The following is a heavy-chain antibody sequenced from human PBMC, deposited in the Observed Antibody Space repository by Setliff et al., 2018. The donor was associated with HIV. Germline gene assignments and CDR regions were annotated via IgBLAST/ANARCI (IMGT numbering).Heavy chain of an antibody. J-gene: IGHJ3*02. Sequence: GGSLRLSCAASGFTFSSYAMHWVRQAPGKGLEYVPSISSNGGNTYYASSLKGRFTISRDNSKNTLYLQMGSLRAEDMAVYYCARDASISSPYDAFDIWGQGTMVTVSS. CDR1: GFTFSSYA. D-gene: IGHD6-6*01. V-gene: IGHV3-64*01. CDR3: ARDASISSPYDAFDI. CDR2: ISSNGGNT.